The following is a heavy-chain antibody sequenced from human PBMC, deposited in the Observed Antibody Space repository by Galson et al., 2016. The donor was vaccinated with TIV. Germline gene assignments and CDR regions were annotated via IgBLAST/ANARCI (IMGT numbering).Heavy chain of an antibody. V-gene: IGHV1-18*01. D-gene: IGHD6-13*01. CDR2: ISSYNGIT. Sequence: SVKVSCKASGYTFDTYGITWVRQAPAQGLEWMGWISSYNGITKSAQNLQGRVTMTTDTFTSTAYMELRSLRSDDTAVYYCARGRVYFDSWGQGTLVTVSS. CDR3: ARGRVYFDS. J-gene: IGHJ5*01. CDR1: GYTFDTYG.